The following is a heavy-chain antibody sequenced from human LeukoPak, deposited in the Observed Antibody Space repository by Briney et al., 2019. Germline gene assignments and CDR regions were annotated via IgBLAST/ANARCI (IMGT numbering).Heavy chain of an antibody. D-gene: IGHD6-13*01. J-gene: IGHJ4*02. V-gene: IGHV3-23*01. CDR1: GFTFSSYA. CDR3: ATFSSSWLGGDY. CDR2: ISGSGGST. Sequence: GGSLRLSCAASGFTFSSYAMSWVRQAPGKGLEWVSAISGSGGSTYYADSVKGRFTISRDNSKNTLYLQMNSLRAEDTAVYYCATFSSSWLGGDYWGQGTLVTVSS.